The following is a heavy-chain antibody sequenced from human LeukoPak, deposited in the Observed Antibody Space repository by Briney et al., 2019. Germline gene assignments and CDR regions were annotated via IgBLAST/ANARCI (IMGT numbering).Heavy chain of an antibody. V-gene: IGHV1-69*13. D-gene: IGHD1-26*01. J-gene: IGHJ4*02. CDR2: IIPIFGTA. Sequence: GASVTVSCKASGGTFSSYAISWVRQAPGQGLEWMGGIIPIFGTANYAQKFQGRVTITADESTSTAYMELSSLRSEDTAVYYCAQEGVGATFSLWGQGTLVTVSS. CDR1: GGTFSSYA. CDR3: AQEGVGATFSL.